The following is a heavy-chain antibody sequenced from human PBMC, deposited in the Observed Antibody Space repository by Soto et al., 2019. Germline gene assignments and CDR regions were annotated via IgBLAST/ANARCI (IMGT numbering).Heavy chain of an antibody. D-gene: IGHD1-26*01. J-gene: IGHJ4*02. CDR1: GLTFSSYW. V-gene: IGHV3-7*01. CDR3: SRAIGRREAY. Sequence: EVQLVESGGGLVQPGGSLRLSCAASGLTFSSYWMSWVRQAPGKGLEWVTNIKPDGSEKYYVDSVKGRFTISRDNAKNALDLQMNSLGVEDTAVYYCSRAIGRREAYWGQGTLVTVSS. CDR2: IKPDGSEK.